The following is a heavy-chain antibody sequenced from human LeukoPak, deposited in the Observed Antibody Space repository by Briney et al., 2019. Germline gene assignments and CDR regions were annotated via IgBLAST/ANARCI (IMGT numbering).Heavy chain of an antibody. CDR3: AREGEKLRPTTYYFDY. CDR2: ISSSSSYT. D-gene: IGHD3-16*01. V-gene: IGHV3-11*06. Sequence: GGSLRLSCAASGFTFSDYCMSWIRQAPGKGLEWVSYISSSSSYTNYADSVKGRFTISRDNAKNSLYLQMNSLRAEDTAVYYCAREGEKLRPTTYYFDYWGQGTLVTVSS. CDR1: GFTFSDYC. J-gene: IGHJ4*02.